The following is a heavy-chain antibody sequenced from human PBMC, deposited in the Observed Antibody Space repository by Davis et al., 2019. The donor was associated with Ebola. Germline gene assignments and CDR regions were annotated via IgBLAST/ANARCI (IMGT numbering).Heavy chain of an antibody. CDR1: GFTFRSWD. Sequence: GESLKISCAGSGFTFRSWDMNWVRQAPGKGLEWVSYISNTAKTIYYADSVKGRFTISRDNSKNTLYLQMNSLRAEDTAVYYCATPGGDGYYYYYGMDVWGQGTTVTVSS. J-gene: IGHJ6*02. V-gene: IGHV3-48*03. CDR3: ATPGGDGYYYYYGMDV. D-gene: IGHD3-10*01. CDR2: ISNTAKTI.